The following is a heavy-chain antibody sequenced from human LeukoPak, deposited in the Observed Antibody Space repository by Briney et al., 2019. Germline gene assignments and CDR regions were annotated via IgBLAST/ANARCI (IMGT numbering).Heavy chain of an antibody. V-gene: IGHV4-59*01. J-gene: IGHJ6*02. Sequence: SETLSLTCTVSGGSISSYYWSWLRQPPGKGLEWIGYTYYSGSTNYNPSLKSRVTISVDTSKNQFSLKLSSVTAADTAVYYCARDPPHYYGMDVWGQGTTVTVSS. CDR2: TYYSGST. CDR1: GGSISSYY. CDR3: ARDPPHYYGMDV.